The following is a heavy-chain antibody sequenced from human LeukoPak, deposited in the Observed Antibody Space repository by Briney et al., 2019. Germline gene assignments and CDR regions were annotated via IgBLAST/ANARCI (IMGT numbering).Heavy chain of an antibody. CDR1: GGSFSGYY. V-gene: IGHV4-34*01. CDR3: ARAPRDTLTGYYIVYYYYGMDV. D-gene: IGHD3-9*01. Sequence: SETLSLTCAVYGGSFSGYYWSWIRQPPGKGLEWIGEINHSGSTNYNPSLKSRVTISVDTSKNQFSLKLSSVTAADTAVYYCARAPRDTLTGYYIVYYYYGMDVWGKGTTVTVSS. CDR2: INHSGST. J-gene: IGHJ6*04.